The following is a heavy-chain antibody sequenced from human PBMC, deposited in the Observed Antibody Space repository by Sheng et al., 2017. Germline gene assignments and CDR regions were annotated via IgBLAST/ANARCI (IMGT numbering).Heavy chain of an antibody. V-gene: IGHV3-21*01. J-gene: IGHJ6*03. CDR3: ARDNPNLKITIFVPQNSRYMDV. CDR1: GFTFSSYS. Sequence: EVQLVESGGGLVKPGGSLRLSCAASGFTFSSYSMNWVRQAPGKGLEWVSSISSSSSYIYYADSVKGRFTISRDNAKNSLYLQMNSLRAEDTAVYYCARDNPNLKITIFVPQNSRYMDVWGQWTTVTV. CDR2: ISSSSSYI. D-gene: IGHD3-3*01.